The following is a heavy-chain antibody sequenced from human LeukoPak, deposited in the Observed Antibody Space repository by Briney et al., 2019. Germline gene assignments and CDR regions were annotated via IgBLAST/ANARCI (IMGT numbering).Heavy chain of an antibody. CDR2: ISGSGGST. D-gene: IGHD3-10*01. J-gene: IGHJ5*02. CDR3: GARVVRGVIGP. Sequence: GGSLRLSCAASGFTFSSYAMSWVRQAPGKGLQWVSAISGSGGSTYYSDSVKGRFTISRDNSKSTLYLQMNSLRAEDTSLYYCGARVVRGVIGPWGQGTLVSVSS. CDR1: GFTFSSYA. V-gene: IGHV3-23*01.